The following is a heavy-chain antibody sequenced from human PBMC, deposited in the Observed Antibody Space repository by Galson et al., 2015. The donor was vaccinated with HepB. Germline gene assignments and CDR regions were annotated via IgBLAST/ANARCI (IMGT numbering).Heavy chain of an antibody. CDR1: GFTFSSYA. Sequence: SLRLSCAASGFTFSSYAMSWVRQAPGKGLEWVAVISFDGSSKYYADSVKGRFTISRDNSKNTQYLQMNSLRPEDTAVYYCARPSGWELLSWFDPWGRGTLVSVSS. CDR2: ISFDGSSK. D-gene: IGHD2-15*01. V-gene: IGHV3-30-3*01. CDR3: ARPSGWELLSWFDP. J-gene: IGHJ5*02.